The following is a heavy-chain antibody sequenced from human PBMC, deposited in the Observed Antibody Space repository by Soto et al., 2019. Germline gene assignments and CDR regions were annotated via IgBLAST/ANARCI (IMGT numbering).Heavy chain of an antibody. CDR2: IIPIFGTA. CDR1: GGTFSSYA. Sequence: SVKVSCKASGGTFSSYAISWVRQAPGQGLEWMGGIIPIFGTANYAQKFQGRVTITADESTSTAYMELSSLRSEDTAVYYCARAIVVVPAAIGWFDPWGQGTLVTVSS. V-gene: IGHV1-69*13. J-gene: IGHJ5*02. CDR3: ARAIVVVPAAIGWFDP. D-gene: IGHD2-2*02.